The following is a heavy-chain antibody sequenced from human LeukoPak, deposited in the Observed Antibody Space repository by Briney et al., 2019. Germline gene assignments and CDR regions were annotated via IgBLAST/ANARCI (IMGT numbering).Heavy chain of an antibody. D-gene: IGHD4-17*01. Sequence: PGGSLRLSCAASGFTFSSYEMNWVRQVPGKGLEWVSYISSSGSTIYYADSVKGRFTISRDNAKNSLYLQMNSLRAEDTAVYYCARDGSARTVSFDYWGQGTLVTVSS. CDR2: ISSSGSTI. CDR1: GFTFSSYE. CDR3: ARDGSARTVSFDY. J-gene: IGHJ4*02. V-gene: IGHV3-48*03.